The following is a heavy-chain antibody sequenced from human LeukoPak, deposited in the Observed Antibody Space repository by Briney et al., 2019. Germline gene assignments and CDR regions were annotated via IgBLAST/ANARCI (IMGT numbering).Heavy chain of an antibody. J-gene: IGHJ4*02. CDR3: ARDLDGDWTGVDY. V-gene: IGHV1-18*01. Sequence: GASVKVSCKASGYTFTSYGISWVRQAPGQGLEWMGWISAYNGNTNYAQKLQGRVTMTTDTSTSTVYMELSSLRSEDTAVYYCARDLDGDWTGVDYWGQGTLVTVSS. CDR2: ISAYNGNT. CDR1: GYTFTSYG. D-gene: IGHD2-21*02.